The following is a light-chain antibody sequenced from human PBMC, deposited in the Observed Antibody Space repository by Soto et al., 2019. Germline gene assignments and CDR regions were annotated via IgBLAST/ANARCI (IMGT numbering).Light chain of an antibody. CDR3: QQYHSYPMYT. V-gene: IGKV1-5*03. J-gene: IGKJ2*01. Sequence: DIPMTQSPSTLSESVGDRVTITCRASQSVSPWLAWYQQKPGKAPKLLIYKASSLESGVPSRFSGSGSGTEFTLTISSLQPDDFATYYCQQYHSYPMYTFGQGTKLEIK. CDR2: KAS. CDR1: QSVSPW.